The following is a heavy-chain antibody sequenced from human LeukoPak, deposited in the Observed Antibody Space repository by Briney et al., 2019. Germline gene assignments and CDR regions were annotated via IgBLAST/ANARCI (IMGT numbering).Heavy chain of an antibody. CDR2: INAGNGNT. V-gene: IGHV1-3*01. J-gene: IGHJ4*02. CDR1: GYTFTSYA. CDR3: AREGAATGGFDY. Sequence: GASVKVSCKASGYTFTSYAMHWVRQAPGQRLEWMGWINAGNGNTKYSQKLQGRVTITRDTSASTAYMELSSLRSEDTAVYYCAREGAATGGFDYWGQGTLVTVSS. D-gene: IGHD1-14*01.